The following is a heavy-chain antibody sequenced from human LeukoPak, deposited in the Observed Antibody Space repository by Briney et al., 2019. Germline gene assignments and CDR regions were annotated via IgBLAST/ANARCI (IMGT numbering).Heavy chain of an antibody. D-gene: IGHD5-12*01. CDR2: IRSKVYGGTT. CDR1: GFTFGDYA. V-gene: IGHV3-49*03. Sequence: GGSLRLSCTASGFTFGDYAMSWFRQGPGKGLEWVGFIRSKVYGGTTEYAASVKGRFTISRDDSTSFAYLQMNSLESEDTAVYYCVRYSGDADYWGQGTLVTVSS. J-gene: IGHJ4*02. CDR3: VRYSGDADY.